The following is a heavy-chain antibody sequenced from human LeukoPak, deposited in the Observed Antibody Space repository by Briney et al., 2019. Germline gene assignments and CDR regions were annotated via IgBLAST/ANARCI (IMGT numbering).Heavy chain of an antibody. CDR2: ISGSGGSR. CDR1: GFTFTSYA. Sequence: PGGSLRLSCAASGFTFTSYAMSWVRQAPGKGLDWVSVISGSGGSRYYADSVKGRVTISRDNSKNTLYLQMNSLRAEDTAVYYCAKEGDDYGDGNYFDSWGQGILVTVSS. V-gene: IGHV3-23*01. CDR3: AKEGDDYGDGNYFDS. J-gene: IGHJ4*02. D-gene: IGHD4-17*01.